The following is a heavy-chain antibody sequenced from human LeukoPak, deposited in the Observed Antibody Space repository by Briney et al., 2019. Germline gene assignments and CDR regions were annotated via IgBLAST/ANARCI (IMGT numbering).Heavy chain of an antibody. J-gene: IGHJ4*02. D-gene: IGHD1-26*01. V-gene: IGHV1-2*02. CDR3: ARGGQGAPLDY. Sequence: GASVKVFCEASGHTFTAYYMHWVRQAPGQGLEWMGWINPNSGGTNYAQKFQGRVTMTRDTSISTAYMELSRLRYDDTAVYSCARGGQGAPLDYWGQGSLVTVSS. CDR2: INPNSGGT. CDR1: GHTFTAYY.